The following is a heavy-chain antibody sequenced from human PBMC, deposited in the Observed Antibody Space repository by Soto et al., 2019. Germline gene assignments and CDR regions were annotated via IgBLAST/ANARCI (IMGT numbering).Heavy chain of an antibody. Sequence: SGFTFSSYSMNWVRQAPGKGLEWVSSISSSSSYIYYADSVKGRFTISRDNAKNSLYLQMNSLRAADTAVYYCARGATMVRSYKDAFDIWGQGTMVTVSS. CDR2: ISSSSSYI. J-gene: IGHJ3*02. V-gene: IGHV3-21*01. D-gene: IGHD3-10*01. CDR3: ARGATMVRSYKDAFDI. CDR1: GFTFSSYS.